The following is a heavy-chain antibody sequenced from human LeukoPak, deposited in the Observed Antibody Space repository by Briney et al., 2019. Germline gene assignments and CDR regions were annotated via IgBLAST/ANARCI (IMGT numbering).Heavy chain of an antibody. V-gene: IGHV5-51*01. CDR2: IYPGDSDT. Sequence: GESLKISCKGSGYSFTSYWIGWVRQMPGKGLEWMGIIYPGDSDTRNSPSFQGQVTISADKSISTAYLQWSSLKASDTAMYYCARSTMVRGAHFDYWGQGTLVTVSS. D-gene: IGHD3-10*01. CDR1: GYSFTSYW. CDR3: ARSTMVRGAHFDY. J-gene: IGHJ4*02.